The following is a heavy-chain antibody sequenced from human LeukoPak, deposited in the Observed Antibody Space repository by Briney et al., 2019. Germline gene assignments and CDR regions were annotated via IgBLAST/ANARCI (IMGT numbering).Heavy chain of an antibody. CDR3: ATRMRKQRLGIFDS. D-gene: IGHD6-25*01. Sequence: ASVKVSCKASGYSFTGYYMHWVRQAPGQGLEWMGWIIPNSGGTDYAQKFQGRVTMTRDTSISTAYIELSRLRSDDTAVYYCATRMRKQRLGIFDSWGQGTLVTVSS. CDR1: GYSFTGYY. J-gene: IGHJ4*02. CDR2: IIPNSGGT. V-gene: IGHV1-2*02.